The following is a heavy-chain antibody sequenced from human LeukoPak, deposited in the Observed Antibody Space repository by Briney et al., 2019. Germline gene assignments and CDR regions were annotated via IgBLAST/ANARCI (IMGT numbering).Heavy chain of an antibody. V-gene: IGHV3-48*01. CDR1: GFTFSSYS. Sequence: GGSLRLSCAASGFTFSSYSMNWVRQAPGKGLEWVSYISSSSSTIYYADSVKGRFTISRDNAKNSLYLQMNSLRAEDTAVYYCARESPYSSSSPNFDYWGQGTLVTVSS. J-gene: IGHJ4*02. CDR3: ARESPYSSSSPNFDY. CDR2: ISSSSSTI. D-gene: IGHD6-6*01.